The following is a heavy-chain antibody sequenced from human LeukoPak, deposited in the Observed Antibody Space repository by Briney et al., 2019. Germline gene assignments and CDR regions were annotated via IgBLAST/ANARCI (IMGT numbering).Heavy chain of an antibody. CDR3: ARTPEIQDYDFWSGYYRGQGNYGMDV. V-gene: IGHV1-69*13. D-gene: IGHD3-3*01. CDR2: IIPIFGTA. J-gene: IGHJ6*02. CDR1: GGTFSSYA. Sequence: SVKVSCKASGGTFSSYAISWVRQAPGQGLEWMGGIIPIFGTANYAQKFQGRVTITADESTSTAYMELSSLRSEDTAVYYCARTPEIQDYDFWSGYYRGQGNYGMDVWGQGTTVTVSS.